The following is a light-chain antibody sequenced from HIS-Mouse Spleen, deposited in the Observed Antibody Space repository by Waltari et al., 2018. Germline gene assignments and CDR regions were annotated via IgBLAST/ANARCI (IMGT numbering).Light chain of an antibody. CDR3: SSYTSSSTPVV. J-gene: IGLJ2*01. CDR2: DVS. Sequence: QSALTQPASVSGSPGQSITISCTGTSSDVGGYNYVPWSQQHTGKAPKLMIYDVSNRPSGVSNRFSGSKSGNTASLTISGLQAEDEADYYCSSYTSSSTPVVFGGGTKLTVL. CDR1: SSDVGGYNY. V-gene: IGLV2-14*03.